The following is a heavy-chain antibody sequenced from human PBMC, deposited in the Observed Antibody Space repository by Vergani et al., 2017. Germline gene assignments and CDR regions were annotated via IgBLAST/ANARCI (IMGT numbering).Heavy chain of an antibody. CDR1: GFSLSNARMG. CDR2: IFSNDEK. Sequence: QVTLKESGPVLVKPTETLTLTCTVSGFSLSNARMGVSWIRQPPGKALEWLAHIFSNDEKSYSTSLKSRLTISKDTSKSQVALTMTNMDPVDTATYYCARIRYSGYVLSSTTYGMDVWGQGTTVTVSS. V-gene: IGHV2-26*01. CDR3: ARIRYSGYVLSSTTYGMDV. D-gene: IGHD5-12*01. J-gene: IGHJ6*02.